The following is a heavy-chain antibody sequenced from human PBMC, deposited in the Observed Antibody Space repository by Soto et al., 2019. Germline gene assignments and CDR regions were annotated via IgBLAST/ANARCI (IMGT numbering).Heavy chain of an antibody. D-gene: IGHD2-15*01. CDR2: INPSGGST. CDR1: GYTFTSYY. J-gene: IGHJ6*02. CDR3: ARLAAVRVSDTGLDV. Sequence: ASVKVSCKASGYTFTSYYMHWVRQAPGQGLEWMGIINPSGGSTSYAQKFQGRVTMTSDTSTSTVYMELGSLRSEDTAVFYCARLAAVRVSDTGLDVWGQGTTVTVSS. V-gene: IGHV1-46*01.